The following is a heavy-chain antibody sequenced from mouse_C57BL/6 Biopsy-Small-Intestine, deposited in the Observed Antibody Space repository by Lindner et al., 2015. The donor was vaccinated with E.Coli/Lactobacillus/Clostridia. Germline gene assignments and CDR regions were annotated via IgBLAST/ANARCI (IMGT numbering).Heavy chain of an antibody. Sequence: VQLQESGPELVKPGASVKLSCKASGYTFTSYDINWVKQRSGQGLEWIGWIYPRDGSTIYNEKFKGKATLTVDTSSSTAYMELHSLTSEDSAVYFCARYDYDGAYWGQGTLVTVSA. CDR1: GYTFTSYD. D-gene: IGHD2-4*01. V-gene: IGHV1-85*01. J-gene: IGHJ3*01. CDR2: IYPRDGST. CDR3: ARYDYDGAY.